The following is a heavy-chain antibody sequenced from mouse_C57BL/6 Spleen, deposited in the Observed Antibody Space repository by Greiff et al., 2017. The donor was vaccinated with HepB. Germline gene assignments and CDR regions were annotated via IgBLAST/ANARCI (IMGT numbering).Heavy chain of an antibody. CDR1: GYTFTSYW. D-gene: IGHD1-1*01. Sequence: VQLQQPGAELVKPGASVKMSCKASGYTFTSYWITWVKQRPGQGLEWIGDIYPGSGSTNYNEKFKSKATLTVDTSSSTAYMQLSSLTSEDSAVYYCARRGIYYYGSSFFDYWGQGTTLTVSS. CDR2: IYPGSGST. J-gene: IGHJ2*01. CDR3: ARRGIYYYGSSFFDY. V-gene: IGHV1-55*01.